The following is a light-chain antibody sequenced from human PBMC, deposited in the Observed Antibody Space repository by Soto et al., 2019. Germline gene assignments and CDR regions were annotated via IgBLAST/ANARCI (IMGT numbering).Light chain of an antibody. V-gene: IGLV1-44*01. CDR3: AACDDSLSGVV. J-gene: IGLJ2*01. Sequence: QSVLTQPPSASGTPGQRVTISCCGSSSNIGSNTVNWYQKLPGTAPKLLIYTNNLRPSGVPDRFSGSKSGTSASLAISGLQSEDEADYYCAACDDSLSGVVFGGGTKLTVL. CDR1: SSNIGSNT. CDR2: TNN.